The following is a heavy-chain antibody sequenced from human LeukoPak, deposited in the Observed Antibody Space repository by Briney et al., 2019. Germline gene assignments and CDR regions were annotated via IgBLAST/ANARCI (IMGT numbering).Heavy chain of an antibody. CDR1: GFTFSSYE. V-gene: IGHV3-48*03. J-gene: IGHJ4*02. CDR3: ARGNSGTYYPFDN. CDR2: ISTSGSTI. D-gene: IGHD1-26*01. Sequence: QTGGSLRLSCAASGFTFSSYEMNWVRQAPGLGREWVSYISTSGSTIYYADSVKGRFTISRDNAKDSLYLQVSSLRAEDTAVYYCARGNSGTYYPFDNWGQGTLVTVSS.